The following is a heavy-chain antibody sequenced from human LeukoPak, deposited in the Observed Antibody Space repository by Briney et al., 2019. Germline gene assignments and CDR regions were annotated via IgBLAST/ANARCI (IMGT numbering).Heavy chain of an antibody. J-gene: IGHJ4*02. CDR3: ARDKGDYDTSGSLFIF. Sequence: GGSLRLSCAASGFTFSRYWMSWVRQTPRKGLEWVANIKQDGSETYYVDSMKGRFTISRDNAKNSLYLQMNSLRAEDTAVYYCARDKGDYDTSGSLFIFGGRGTLVTVSS. D-gene: IGHD3-22*01. CDR2: IKQDGSET. V-gene: IGHV3-7*03. CDR1: GFTFSRYW.